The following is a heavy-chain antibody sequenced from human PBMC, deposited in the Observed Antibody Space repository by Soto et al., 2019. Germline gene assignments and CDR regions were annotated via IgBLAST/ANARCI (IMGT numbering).Heavy chain of an antibody. J-gene: IGHJ5*02. D-gene: IGHD3-22*01. CDR3: ARHGSDSSGGGWLAP. CDR2: IYYSGST. V-gene: IGHV4-59*08. Sequence: SETLSLTCTVSGGSISSYYWSWIRQPPGEGLEWIGYIYYSGSTNYNPSLKSRVTMSVDTSKNQFSLKLSTVTAADTAVYYCARHGSDSSGGGWLAPWGQGTLVTVSS. CDR1: GGSISSYY.